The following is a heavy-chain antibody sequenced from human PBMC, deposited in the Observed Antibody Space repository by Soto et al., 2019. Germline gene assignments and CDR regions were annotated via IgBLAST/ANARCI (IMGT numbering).Heavy chain of an antibody. CDR3: AIRALSHAYVDY. V-gene: IGHV3-66*01. Sequence: EVQLMESGGGLVQPGGSLRLSCAASGFTVSTNFMNWVRQAPGKGLEWVSVIFPGGSTYYADSVRDRFTISRDNSKRPEYLQMNSLSAEDTAVYFCAIRALSHAYVDYRSQGSLVTVSS. CDR2: IFPGGST. CDR1: GFTVSTNF. J-gene: IGHJ4*02.